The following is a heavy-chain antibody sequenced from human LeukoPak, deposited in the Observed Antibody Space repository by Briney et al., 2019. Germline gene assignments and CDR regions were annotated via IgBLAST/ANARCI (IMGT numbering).Heavy chain of an antibody. J-gene: IGHJ3*02. CDR2: LSGSGGST. D-gene: IGHD2/OR15-2a*01. Sequence: GGSLRLSCAASGLTFSTYAMSWVRQAPGKGLAWVSSLSGSGGSTYYADSVKGRFTISRDNSKNTLYLQMNSLRAEDTAVYYCAKAVAHVRIYAFDIWGQGTMVTVSS. CDR3: AKAVAHVRIYAFDI. CDR1: GLTFSTYA. V-gene: IGHV3-23*01.